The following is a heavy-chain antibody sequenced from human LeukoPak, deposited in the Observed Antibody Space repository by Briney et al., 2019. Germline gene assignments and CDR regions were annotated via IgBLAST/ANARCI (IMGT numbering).Heavy chain of an antibody. V-gene: IGHV1-2*02. D-gene: IGHD1-7*01. CDR2: INPNSGGT. J-gene: IGHJ5*02. CDR1: GYTFTGYY. Sequence: GASVKVSCKASGYTFTGYYMHWVRQAPGQGLEWMGWINPNSGGTNYAQKFQGRVTMTRDTSISTAYMELSRLTSDDTAVYYCARDGNWNYHPLDPWGQGTLVTVSS. CDR3: ARDGNWNYHPLDP.